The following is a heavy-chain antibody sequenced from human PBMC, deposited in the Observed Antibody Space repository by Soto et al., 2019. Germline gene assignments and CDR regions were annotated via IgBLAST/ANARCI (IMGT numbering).Heavy chain of an antibody. CDR1: GGTFSSYA. CDR2: IIPIFGTA. V-gene: IGHV1-69*13. D-gene: IGHD3-22*01. CDR3: ARDGAFPYYYDSSGYYY. Sequence: SVKVSCKASGGTFSSYAISWVRQAPGQGLEWMGGIIPIFGTANYAQKFQGRVTITADESTSTAYMELSSLRSEDTAVYYCARDGAFPYYYDSSGYYYWGQGTLVTVSS. J-gene: IGHJ4*02.